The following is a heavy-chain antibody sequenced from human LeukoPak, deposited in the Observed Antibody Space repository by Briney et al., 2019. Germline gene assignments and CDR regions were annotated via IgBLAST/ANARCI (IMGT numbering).Heavy chain of an antibody. CDR2: IYYSGST. Sequence: SETLSLTCTVSGGSISSYYRSWIRQPPGKGLEWIGYIYYSGSTNYNPSLKSRVTISVDTSKNQFSLKLSSVTAADTAVYYCARGRYYYDSSGYYGGDYDYWGQGTLVTVSS. D-gene: IGHD3-22*01. J-gene: IGHJ4*02. CDR3: ARGRYYYDSSGYYGGDYDY. CDR1: GGSISSYY. V-gene: IGHV4-59*12.